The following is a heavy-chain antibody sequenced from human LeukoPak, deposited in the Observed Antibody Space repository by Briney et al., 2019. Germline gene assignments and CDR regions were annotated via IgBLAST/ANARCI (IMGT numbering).Heavy chain of an antibody. CDR3: ARSRAETVPVWGSYRHHDAFDI. CDR1: GYSFTNYW. CDR2: IYPGDSDT. Sequence: GESLKISCKGSGYSFTNYWTGWVRQMPGKGLEWMWIIYPGDSDTTYKPSFQGQVTISADKSISTAYLQWSSLKASDTAMYYCARSRAETVPVWGSYRHHDAFDIWGQGTMVTVSS. V-gene: IGHV5-51*01. J-gene: IGHJ3*02. D-gene: IGHD3-16*02.